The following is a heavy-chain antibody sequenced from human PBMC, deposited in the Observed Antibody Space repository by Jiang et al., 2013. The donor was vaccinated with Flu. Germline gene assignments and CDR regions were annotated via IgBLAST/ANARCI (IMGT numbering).Heavy chain of an antibody. J-gene: IGHJ5*02. Sequence: SGAEVKKPGASVKVSCKASGYTFTGYYMHWVRQAPGQGLEWMGWINPNSGGTNYAQKFQGRVTMTRDTSISTAYMELSRLRSDDTAVYYCARDKETDSGCGGSTPWGQGTLVHRLL. CDR1: GYTFTGYY. V-gene: IGHV1-2*02. CDR3: ARDKETDSGCGGSTP. CDR2: INPNSGGT. D-gene: IGHD6-19*01.